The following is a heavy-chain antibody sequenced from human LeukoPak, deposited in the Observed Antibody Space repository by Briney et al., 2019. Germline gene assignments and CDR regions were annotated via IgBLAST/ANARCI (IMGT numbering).Heavy chain of an antibody. D-gene: IGHD3-10*01. CDR2: INPSGGRT. CDR1: GFTFTSYY. CDR3: ARDVGITVVRGTFDY. V-gene: IGHV1-46*01. Sequence: ASVRVSCKASGFTFTSYYMHWVRQGPGQGLEWIGIINPSGGRTRYAQRLQGRVTMTRDTSTSTVYMELSSLRSEDTAVYYCARDVGITVVRGTFDYWGQGTLVTVSS. J-gene: IGHJ4*01.